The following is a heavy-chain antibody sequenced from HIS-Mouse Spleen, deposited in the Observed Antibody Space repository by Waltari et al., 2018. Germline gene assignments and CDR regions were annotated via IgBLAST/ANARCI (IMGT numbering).Heavy chain of an antibody. D-gene: IGHD6-13*01. J-gene: IGHJ4*02. CDR3: AREGRGSWYYFDY. CDR1: GYSISSGYY. V-gene: IGHV4-38-2*02. Sequence: QVQLQESGPGLVKPSETLSLTCTVSGYSISSGYYWGWIRQPPGKGLEWIGSIYHSGSTYYNPALKSRVTISVDTSKNQFSLKLSSVTAADTAVYYCAREGRGSWYYFDYWGQGTLVTVSS. CDR2: IYHSGST.